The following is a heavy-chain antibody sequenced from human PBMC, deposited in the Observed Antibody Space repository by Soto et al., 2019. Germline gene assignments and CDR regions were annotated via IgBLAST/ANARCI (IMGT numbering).Heavy chain of an antibody. Sequence: SVKVSCKASGGTFSSYAISWVRQAPGQGLEWMGGIIPIFGTANYAQKFQGRVTITADESTSTAYMELSSLRSEDTAVYYCARVEYYDFWSGPPAYYYGMDVWGQGTTVTVSS. CDR2: IIPIFGTA. D-gene: IGHD3-3*01. J-gene: IGHJ6*02. CDR1: GGTFSSYA. CDR3: ARVEYYDFWSGPPAYYYGMDV. V-gene: IGHV1-69*13.